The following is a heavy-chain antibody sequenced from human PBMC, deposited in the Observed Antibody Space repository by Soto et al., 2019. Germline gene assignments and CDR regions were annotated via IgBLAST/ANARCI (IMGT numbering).Heavy chain of an antibody. CDR2: IIPIFGTA. D-gene: IGHD6-19*01. V-gene: IGHV1-69*13. Sequence: GASVKVSCKASGGTFSSYAISWVRQAPGQGLEWMGGIIPIFGTANYAQKFQGRVTITADESTSTAYMELSSLRSEDTAVYYCAEQWLDHDAFDIWGQGTIVTVSS. CDR3: AEQWLDHDAFDI. CDR1: GGTFSSYA. J-gene: IGHJ3*02.